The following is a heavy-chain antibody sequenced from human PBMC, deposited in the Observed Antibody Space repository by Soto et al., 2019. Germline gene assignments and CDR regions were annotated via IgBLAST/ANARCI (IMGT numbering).Heavy chain of an antibody. CDR2: IYYSGST. Sequence: SETLSLTCTVSGGSISSGGYYWSWIRQHPGKGLEWIGYIYYSGSTYYNPSLKSRVTISVDTSKNQFSLKLSSVTAADTAVYYFAIEASTDWFDFWGQGTLVTVSS. V-gene: IGHV4-31*03. J-gene: IGHJ5*01. CDR3: AIEASTDWFDF. CDR1: GGSISSGGYY.